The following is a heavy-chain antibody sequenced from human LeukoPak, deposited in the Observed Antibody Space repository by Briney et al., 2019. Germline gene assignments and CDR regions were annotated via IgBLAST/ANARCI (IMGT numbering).Heavy chain of an antibody. D-gene: IGHD5-18*01. CDR1: GFTFSSYG. CDR2: MWYDGSNK. Sequence: GGSLRLACAASGFTFSSYGMHWVRQAPGKGLGWMAVMWYDGSNKYYADSVKGRFTISRDNSKNTLYLQMNSRRAEDTAVYYCARDRGPGYSYGVLDYWGQGTLVTVSS. CDR3: ARDRGPGYSYGVLDY. J-gene: IGHJ4*02. V-gene: IGHV3-33*01.